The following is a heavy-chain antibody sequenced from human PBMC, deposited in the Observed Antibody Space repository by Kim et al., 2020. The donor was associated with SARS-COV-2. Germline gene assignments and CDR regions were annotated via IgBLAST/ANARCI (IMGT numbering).Heavy chain of an antibody. Sequence: YNTSLKRRVTISVDTSKNQFSLKLSSVTAADTAVYYCARGQIAVAGTFDYWGQGTLVTVSS. D-gene: IGHD6-19*01. J-gene: IGHJ4*02. V-gene: IGHV4-34*01. CDR3: ARGQIAVAGTFDY.